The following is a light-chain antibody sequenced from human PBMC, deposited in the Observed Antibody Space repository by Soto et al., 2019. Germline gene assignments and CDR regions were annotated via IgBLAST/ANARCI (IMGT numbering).Light chain of an antibody. CDR2: GAS. CDR1: QSVSSNY. Sequence: LNQSPSTLSLSTEERATLSFRASQSVSSNYLAWYQQKPGQAPRLLIYGASTRATGIPDRFSGSGSGTDFTLSISRLESEDSAGYYCQQYASLTTWTFGQGTKVDIK. J-gene: IGKJ1*01. V-gene: IGKV3-20*01. CDR3: QQYASLTTWT.